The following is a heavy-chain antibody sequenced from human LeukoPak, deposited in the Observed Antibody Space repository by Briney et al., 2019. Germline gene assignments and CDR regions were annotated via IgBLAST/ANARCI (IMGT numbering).Heavy chain of an antibody. CDR1: GFTFSTSA. CDR3: AREGSPDYYDSSGYSFSGY. V-gene: IGHV3-23*01. D-gene: IGHD3-22*01. Sequence: GGSLRLSCAASGFTFSTSAMSWVRQAPGKGLERVSAISSSGDSTYYADSVKGRFTISRDNSKNTLYLQMNSLRAEDTAVYYCAREGSPDYYDSSGYSFSGYWGQGTLVTVSS. J-gene: IGHJ4*02. CDR2: ISSSGDST.